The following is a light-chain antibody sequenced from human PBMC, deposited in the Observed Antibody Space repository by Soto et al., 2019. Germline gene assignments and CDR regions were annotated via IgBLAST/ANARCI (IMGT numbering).Light chain of an antibody. J-gene: IGKJ4*01. Sequence: DSVMTQSTLSLPVTPGEPASISCRSSQSLLHSNGYNYLDWYLQKPGQSPQLLIYLGSNRASGVPDRFSGSGSGTDFTLKISRVEAEDVGVYYCMQALQTPRLTFGGGTKVDIK. CDR3: MQALQTPRLT. CDR1: QSLLHSNGYNY. V-gene: IGKV2-28*01. CDR2: LGS.